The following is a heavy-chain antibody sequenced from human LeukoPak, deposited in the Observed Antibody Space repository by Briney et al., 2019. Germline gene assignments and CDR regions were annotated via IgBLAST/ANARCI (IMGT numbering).Heavy chain of an antibody. J-gene: IGHJ5*02. D-gene: IGHD3-9*01. Sequence: PSETLSLTCTVSGGSISSYYWSWIRQPPGKGLEWIGYIYYSGSTNYNPSLKSRVTISVDTSKNQFSLKLSSVTAADTAVYYCARVVTTYYDILTGYRPAYNWFDPWGQGTLVTVSS. CDR3: ARVVTTYYDILTGYRPAYNWFDP. CDR2: IYYSGST. CDR1: GGSISSYY. V-gene: IGHV4-59*01.